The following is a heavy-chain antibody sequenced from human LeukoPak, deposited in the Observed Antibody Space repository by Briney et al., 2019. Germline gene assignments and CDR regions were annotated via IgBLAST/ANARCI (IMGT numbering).Heavy chain of an antibody. V-gene: IGHV4-34*01. CDR2: ISHIGST. D-gene: IGHD3-3*01. CDR3: ARANDFHNRFDP. Sequence: PSETLSLTCAVYGGSFSGYYWSWIRQPPGKGLEWIGEISHIGSTNYNPSLKSRVTVSVDASKNQFSLRLSSVTAADTAVYYCARANDFHNRFDPWGQGTLVTVSS. CDR1: GGSFSGYY. J-gene: IGHJ5*02.